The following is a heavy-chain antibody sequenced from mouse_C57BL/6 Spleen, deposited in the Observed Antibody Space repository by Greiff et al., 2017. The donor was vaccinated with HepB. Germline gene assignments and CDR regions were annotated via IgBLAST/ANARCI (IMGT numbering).Heavy chain of an antibody. Sequence: VKVVESGAELVKPGASVKLSCKASGYTFTEYTIHWVKQRSGQGLEWIGWFYPGSGSIKYNEKFKDKATLTADKSSSTVYMELSRLTSEDSAVYFCARHERPYDYLYAMDYWGQGTSVTVSS. CDR1: GYTFTEYT. D-gene: IGHD2-4*01. J-gene: IGHJ4*01. V-gene: IGHV1-62-2*01. CDR2: FYPGSGSI. CDR3: ARHERPYDYLYAMDY.